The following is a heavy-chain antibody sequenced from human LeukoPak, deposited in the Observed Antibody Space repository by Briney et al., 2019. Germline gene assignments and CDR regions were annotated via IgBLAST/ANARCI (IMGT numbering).Heavy chain of an antibody. CDR3: ARVTVGAVGVSVDY. J-gene: IGHJ4*02. V-gene: IGHV4-59*01. Sequence: SETLSLTCTVSGGSISSYYWSWIRQPPGKGLEWIGYIYYSGSTNYNPSLKSRVTISVDTSKNQFSLKLSSVTAADTAVYYCARVTVGAVGVSVDYWGQGTLVTVSS. D-gene: IGHD1-26*01. CDR2: IYYSGST. CDR1: GGSISSYY.